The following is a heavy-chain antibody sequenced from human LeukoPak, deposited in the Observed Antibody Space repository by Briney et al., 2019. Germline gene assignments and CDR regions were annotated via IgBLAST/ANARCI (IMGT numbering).Heavy chain of an antibody. CDR1: GFTFSSYA. Sequence: GGSLRLSCAASGFTFSSYAMSWVRQAPGKGLEWVSAISGSGGSTYYADSVKGRFTISRDNSKNTLYLQMNSLRAEDTAVYYCAKDPLGAVAGTVEDWFDPGGQGTLVTVSS. CDR3: AKDPLGAVAGTVEDWFDP. D-gene: IGHD6-19*01. V-gene: IGHV3-23*01. J-gene: IGHJ5*02. CDR2: ISGSGGST.